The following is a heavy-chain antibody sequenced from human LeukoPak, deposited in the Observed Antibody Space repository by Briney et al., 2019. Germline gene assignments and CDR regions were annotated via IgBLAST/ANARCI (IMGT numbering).Heavy chain of an antibody. CDR2: ISDDSNYI. J-gene: IGHJ6*03. CDR1: GFTFSSFS. CDR3: ARDRLSHTKFETGGYQSYYFMDA. V-gene: IGHV3-21*01. D-gene: IGHD3-10*02. Sequence: GGSLRLSCAASGFTFSSFSMGWVRQAPGKGREWVSSISDDSNYIYYADSVEGRFTISRDNAKNSLYLQMNSLRAEDTAVYYCARDRLSHTKFETGGYQSYYFMDAWGKGTTVTVSS.